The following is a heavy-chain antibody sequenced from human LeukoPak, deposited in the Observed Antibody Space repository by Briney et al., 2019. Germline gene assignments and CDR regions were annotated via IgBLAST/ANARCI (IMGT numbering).Heavy chain of an antibody. D-gene: IGHD3-9*01. V-gene: IGHV3-30*02. Sequence: PGGSLRLSCAAFGFTFSSYGMHWVRQAPGKGLEWVAFIRFDSRNKYYADSVKGRFTISRDNSKNTLYLQMNSLRAEDTAVYYCASGHYYNILTGYYVRRGLDYWGLGTLVTVSS. J-gene: IGHJ4*02. CDR2: IRFDSRNK. CDR1: GFTFSSYG. CDR3: ASGHYYNILTGYYVRRGLDY.